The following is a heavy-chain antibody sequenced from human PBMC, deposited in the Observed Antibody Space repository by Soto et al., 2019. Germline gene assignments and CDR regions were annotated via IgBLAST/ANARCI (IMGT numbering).Heavy chain of an antibody. V-gene: IGHV4-59*01. Sequence: SETLSLTCTVSGGSISSYYWSWIRQPPGKGLEWIGYIYYSGSTNYNPSLKSRVTISVDTSKNQFSLKLSSVTTADTAVYYCARVTSSASFDYWGQGTLVTVSS. CDR2: IYYSGST. D-gene: IGHD3-16*02. CDR1: GGSISSYY. CDR3: ARVTSSASFDY. J-gene: IGHJ4*02.